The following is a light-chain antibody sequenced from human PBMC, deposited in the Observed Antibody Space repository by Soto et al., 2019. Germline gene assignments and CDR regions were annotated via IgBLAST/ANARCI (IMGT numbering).Light chain of an antibody. CDR1: QTISSW. J-gene: IGKJ1*01. Sequence: DIQMTQSPSTLSGSVGDRVTITCRASQTISSWLAWYKQKPGKAPKLLIYKASTLKSGVPSRFSGSGSGTEFTLTSSRLQPDDFATDYCQHYNSYSEVFGQGTNVDSK. V-gene: IGKV1-5*03. CDR2: KAS. CDR3: QHYNSYSEV.